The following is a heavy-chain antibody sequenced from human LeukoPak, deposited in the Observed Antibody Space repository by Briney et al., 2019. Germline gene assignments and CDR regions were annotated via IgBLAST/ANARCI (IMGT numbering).Heavy chain of an antibody. CDR2: IYHSGST. Sequence: SETLSLTCTVSGGSISSYYWGWLRQPPGKGLEGIGSIYHSGSTYYNPSLKSRITISVDTSKNQSSLKLSAVTAADTAVYYCARRDTARTILSWGQGTLVTVSS. J-gene: IGHJ4*02. D-gene: IGHD5-18*01. V-gene: IGHV4-38-2*02. CDR3: ARRDTARTILS. CDR1: GGSISSYY.